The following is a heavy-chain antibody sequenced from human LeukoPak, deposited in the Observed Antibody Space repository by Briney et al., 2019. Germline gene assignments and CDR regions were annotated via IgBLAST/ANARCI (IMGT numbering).Heavy chain of an antibody. V-gene: IGHV4-4*07. CDR1: GFTFSSYW. CDR3: ARDKSTPYYDILTGYYYYYYMDV. D-gene: IGHD3-9*01. CDR2: IYTSGST. Sequence: KPGGSLRLSCVASGFTFSSYWMTWVRQPAGKGLEWIGRIYTSGSTNYNPSLKSRVTMSVDTSKNQFSLKLSSVTAADTAVYYCARDKSTPYYDILTGYYYYYYMDVWGKGTTVTISS. J-gene: IGHJ6*03.